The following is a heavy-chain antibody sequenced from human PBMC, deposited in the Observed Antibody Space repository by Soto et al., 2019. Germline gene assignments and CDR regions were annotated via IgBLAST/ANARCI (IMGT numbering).Heavy chain of an antibody. CDR2: IYPGDSDT. J-gene: IGHJ6*01. V-gene: IGHV5-51*01. Sequence: GESLKISCKGSGYSFTSYWIGWVRQMPRKGLEWMGIIYPGDSDTRYSPSFQGQVTISADKSISTAYLQWSSLKASDTAMYYCARHGSIAARPDYGMDVWGQGTTVTVSS. CDR3: ARHGSIAARPDYGMDV. CDR1: GYSFTSYW. D-gene: IGHD6-6*01.